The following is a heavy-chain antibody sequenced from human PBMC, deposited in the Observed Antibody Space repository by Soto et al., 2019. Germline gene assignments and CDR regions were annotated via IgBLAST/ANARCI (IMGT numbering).Heavy chain of an antibody. V-gene: IGHV4-34*01. CDR2: INHNGGT. D-gene: IGHD1-26*01. Sequence: PSETLSLTCAVYGGSFGGYYWSWIRQPPGKGLEWIGEINHNGGTNYIPSLKSRVTISVDTSKSQFSLDLTSATAADTAVYYCARGRWDVRFDCWGHGTLVTVSS. CDR3: ARGRWDVRFDC. CDR1: GGSFGGYY. J-gene: IGHJ4*01.